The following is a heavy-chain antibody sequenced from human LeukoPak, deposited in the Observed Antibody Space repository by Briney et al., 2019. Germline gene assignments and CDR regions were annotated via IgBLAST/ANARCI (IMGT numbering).Heavy chain of an antibody. CDR2: IYPGDSDT. J-gene: IGHJ4*02. CDR3: ARQKKYSTSWYLDY. D-gene: IGHD6-13*01. V-gene: IGHV5-51*01. CDR1: GYSFTSYW. Sequence: GESLKISCKGSGYSFTSYWIGWVRQMPGKGLEWMGVIYPGDSDTRYSPSFQGQVTLSADKSISTAYLPWSSLRASDTAMYYCARQKKYSTSWYLDYWGQGTLVTVSS.